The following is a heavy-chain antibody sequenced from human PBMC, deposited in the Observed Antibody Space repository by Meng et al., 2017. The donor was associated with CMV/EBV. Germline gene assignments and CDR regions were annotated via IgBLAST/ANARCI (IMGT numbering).Heavy chain of an antibody. D-gene: IGHD3-9*01. Sequence: GESLKISCAASGFTFSDYYMTWIRQAPGKGLEWVSCISSSGNTIYYADSVKGRFTISRDNAKNSLYLQMNSLRAEDTAVYYCASVPPGRPVIMAYWGQGTLVTVSS. CDR2: ISSSGNTI. CDR1: GFTFSDYY. V-gene: IGHV3-11*01. CDR3: ASVPPGRPVIMAY. J-gene: IGHJ4*02.